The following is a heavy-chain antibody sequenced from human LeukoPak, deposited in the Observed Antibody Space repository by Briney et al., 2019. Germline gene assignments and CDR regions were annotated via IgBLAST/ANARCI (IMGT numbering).Heavy chain of an antibody. CDR1: GYTFTGYY. CDR3: ARVGRYCSGGSCLYYFDY. D-gene: IGHD2-15*01. Sequence: GASVKVSCKASGYTFTGYYMHWVRQAPGQGLEWMGWINPNSGGTNYAQKFQGRVTMTRDTSISTAYMELSRLRSDDTAVYYCARVGRYCSGGSCLYYFDYWGQGTLVTVSS. V-gene: IGHV1-2*02. CDR2: INPNSGGT. J-gene: IGHJ4*02.